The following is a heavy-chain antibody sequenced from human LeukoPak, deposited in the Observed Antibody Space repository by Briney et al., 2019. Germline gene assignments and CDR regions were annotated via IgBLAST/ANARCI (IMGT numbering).Heavy chain of an antibody. Sequence: GRSLRLSCAASGFTFSSYGMHWVRQAPGKGLEWVAVISYDGSNKYYADSVKGRFTISRDNSKNTLYLQMNSLRAEDTAVYYCARDWDIAVAGFFDYWGQGTLVTVSS. CDR1: GFTFSSYG. V-gene: IGHV3-30*03. CDR2: ISYDGSNK. D-gene: IGHD6-19*01. J-gene: IGHJ4*02. CDR3: ARDWDIAVAGFFDY.